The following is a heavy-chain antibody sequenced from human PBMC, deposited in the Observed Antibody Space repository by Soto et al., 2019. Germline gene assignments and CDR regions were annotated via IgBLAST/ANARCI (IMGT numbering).Heavy chain of an antibody. J-gene: IGHJ5*02. Sequence: ASETLSLTCTVSGGSISSYYWSWIRQPPGKGLEWIGYIYYSGSTNYNPSLKSRVTISVDTSKNQFSLKLSSVTAADTAVYYCARHLDYYDSSGYYDWFAPWGHGTLVTASS. CDR2: IYYSGST. CDR1: GGSISSYY. V-gene: IGHV4-59*08. CDR3: ARHLDYYDSSGYYDWFAP. D-gene: IGHD3-22*01.